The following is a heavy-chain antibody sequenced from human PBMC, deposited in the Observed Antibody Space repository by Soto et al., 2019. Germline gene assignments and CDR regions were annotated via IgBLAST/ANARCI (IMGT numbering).Heavy chain of an antibody. CDR3: ARVAVGATHDY. V-gene: IGHV1-46*01. J-gene: IGHJ4*02. Sequence: ASVKVSCKASGYTFASYYMHWVRQAPGQGLEWMGIINPSGGSTSYAQKFQGRVTMTRDTSTSTVYMELSSLRSEDTAVYYCARVAVGATHDYWGQGTLVTVSS. CDR1: GYTFASYY. CDR2: INPSGGST. D-gene: IGHD1-26*01.